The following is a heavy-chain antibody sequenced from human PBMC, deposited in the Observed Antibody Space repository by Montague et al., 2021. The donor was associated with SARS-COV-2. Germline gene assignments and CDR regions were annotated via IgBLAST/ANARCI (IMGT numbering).Heavy chain of an antibody. CDR3: TKVDCSSLSCHGPDYYYFYGMDV. CDR2: IFSGSINP. J-gene: IGHJ6*02. CDR1: GFSFGTYP. D-gene: IGHD2-2*01. Sequence: SLRLSCAASGFSFGTYPMAWVRQAPGKGLEWVSIIFSGSINPYYADSXXGRFIISREDSQNTMYLQMDRLRAEDTAMYYCTKVDCSSLSCHGPDYYYFYGMDVWGQGTTVTVSS. V-gene: IGHV3-23*03.